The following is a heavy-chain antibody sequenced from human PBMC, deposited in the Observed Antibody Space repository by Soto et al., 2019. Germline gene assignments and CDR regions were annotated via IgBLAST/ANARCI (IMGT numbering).Heavy chain of an antibody. Sequence: SGPTLVNPTQTLTLTCTFSGFSLSSYGMCVSWIRRPPGKALEWLARIDWDDAKFYSPSLKSRLTITKDTSKNQVVLTMTNMEPVDTATYYCAHTSSGYLPLGAFDIWGQGTMVTVSS. CDR3: AHTSSGYLPLGAFDI. J-gene: IGHJ3*02. CDR2: IDWDDAK. V-gene: IGHV2-70*12. D-gene: IGHD3-22*01. CDR1: GFSLSSYGMC.